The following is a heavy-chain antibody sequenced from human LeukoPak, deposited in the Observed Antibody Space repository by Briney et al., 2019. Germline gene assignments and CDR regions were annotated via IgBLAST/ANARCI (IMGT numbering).Heavy chain of an antibody. CDR1: GGSMSSSNW. CDR3: ARDRDGSYYFDY. CDR2: IYHSGST. V-gene: IGHV4-4*02. J-gene: IGHJ4*02. Sequence: SETLSLTCDVSGGSMSSSNWWSWVRQPPGKGLEWIGEIYHSGSTNYNPSLKSRVTISVDKSKNQFSLKLSSVTAADTAVYYCARDRDGSYYFDYWGQGTLVTVSS. D-gene: IGHD1-26*01.